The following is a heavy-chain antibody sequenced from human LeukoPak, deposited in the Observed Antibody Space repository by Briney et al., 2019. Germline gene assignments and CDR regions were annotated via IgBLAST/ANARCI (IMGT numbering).Heavy chain of an antibody. J-gene: IGHJ6*04. CDR1: GFTFSSYS. D-gene: IGHD3-22*01. CDR2: ISSSSSYI. CDR3: ARQYYYDSSGYYPSDV. Sequence: GGSLRLSCAASGFTFSSYSMNWVRQAPGKGLEWVSSISSSSSYIYYADSVKGRFTISRDNAKNSLHPQMNSLRAEDTAVYYCARQYYYDSSGYYPSDVWGKGTTVTISS. V-gene: IGHV3-21*01.